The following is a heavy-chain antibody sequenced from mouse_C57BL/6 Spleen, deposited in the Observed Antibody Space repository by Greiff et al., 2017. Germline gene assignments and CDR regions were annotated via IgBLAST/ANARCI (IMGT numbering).Heavy chain of an antibody. CDR1: GFTFSSYA. Sequence: EVQLVESGGGLVKPGGSLKLSCAASGFTFSSYALSWVRQTPDKRLECVATISDGGSYTYYPDNVKGRFTISRDNAKNNLYLQMSHLKSEDTAMYYCARDDYDGAYWGQGTLVTVSA. V-gene: IGHV5-4*01. CDR3: ARDDYDGAY. J-gene: IGHJ3*01. D-gene: IGHD2-4*01. CDR2: ISDGGSYT.